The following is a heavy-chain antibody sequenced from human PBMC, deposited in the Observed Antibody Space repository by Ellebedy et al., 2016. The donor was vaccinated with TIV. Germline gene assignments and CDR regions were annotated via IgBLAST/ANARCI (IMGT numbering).Heavy chain of an antibody. Sequence: GGSLRLSCAVSGFTVNSNYMSWVRQAPGKGLEWVSTIYVDGSTYYADSVRGRFTISRDTSKNTLNLQINGLRAEDTAVYFCATETLIDVELKVWGVFEIWGQGTMVAVSS. CDR3: ATETLIDVELKVWGVFEI. J-gene: IGHJ3*02. D-gene: IGHD1-1*01. V-gene: IGHV3-66*01. CDR1: GFTVNSNY. CDR2: IYVDGST.